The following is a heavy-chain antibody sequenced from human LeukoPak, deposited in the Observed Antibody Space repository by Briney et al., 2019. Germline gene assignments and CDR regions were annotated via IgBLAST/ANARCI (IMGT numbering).Heavy chain of an antibody. CDR1: GFTFSSYS. V-gene: IGHV3-21*01. CDR2: ISSSSSYI. J-gene: IGHJ4*02. Sequence: PGGSLRLSCAASGFTFSSYSMNWVRQAPGKGLGWVSSISSSSSYIYYADSVKGRFTISRDNAKNSLYLQMNSLRAEDTAVYYCARKLQAKLDYWGQGTLVTVSS. D-gene: IGHD5-24*01. CDR3: ARKLQAKLDY.